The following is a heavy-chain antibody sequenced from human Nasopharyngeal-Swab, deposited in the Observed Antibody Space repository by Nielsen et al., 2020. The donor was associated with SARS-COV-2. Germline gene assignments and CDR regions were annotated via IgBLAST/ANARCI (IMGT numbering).Heavy chain of an antibody. V-gene: IGHV4-39*07. Sequence: SETLSLTCTVSGDSISRSDDYWGWIRQTPGKGLELLVSTYRSGSGSAYYNPSLKSRVTISIVPSKNLFSLNLKSVTAADTAVYYCARIIRRRGWYSHVDYWGQGTLVTVSS. CDR3: ARIIRRRGWYSHVDY. CDR1: GDSISRSDDY. D-gene: IGHD6-19*01. J-gene: IGHJ4*02. CDR2: TYRSGSGSA.